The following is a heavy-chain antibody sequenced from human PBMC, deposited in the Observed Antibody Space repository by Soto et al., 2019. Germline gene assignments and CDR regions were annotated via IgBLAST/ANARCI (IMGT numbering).Heavy chain of an antibody. Sequence: QVQLMQSGAEVKKPGASVKVSCKASGDTFTDYYIHWVRQAPGQGLEWMGTVNPSGGHTTYAQHFLGRVTMTGDTSTSTPYMELTSLTSDDTAIYYCARGGNVVVVTAALDYWGQGTLVTVSS. CDR2: VNPSGGHT. V-gene: IGHV1-46*01. J-gene: IGHJ4*02. D-gene: IGHD2-21*02. CDR1: GDTFTDYY. CDR3: ARGGNVVVVTAALDY.